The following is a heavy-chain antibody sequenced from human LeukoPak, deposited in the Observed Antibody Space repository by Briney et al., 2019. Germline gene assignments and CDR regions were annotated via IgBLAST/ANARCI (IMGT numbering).Heavy chain of an antibody. CDR1: GFTFDDYA. D-gene: IGHD4-17*01. V-gene: IGHV3-9*01. J-gene: IGHJ4*02. CDR2: ISWNSGSI. Sequence: GRSLRLSCAASGFTFDDYAMHWVRQAPGKGLEWVSGISWNSGSIGYADSVKGRFTISRDNAKNSLYLQMNSLGAEDTALYYCAKVSIATVTTYYFDYWGQGTLVTVSS. CDR3: AKVSIATVTTYYFDY.